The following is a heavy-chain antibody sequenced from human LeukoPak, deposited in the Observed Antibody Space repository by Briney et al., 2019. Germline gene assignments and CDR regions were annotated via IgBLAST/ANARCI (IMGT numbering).Heavy chain of an antibody. CDR3: AKDGAGSYYGTDV. D-gene: IGHD1-26*01. Sequence: GGSLRLSCAASGFTFSNYAMSWVRQAPGKGLEWVSAISGSGDRTYYAVSVKGRFTISRDNSKNTLYLQMNSLRAEDTAVYYCAKDGAGSYYGTDVWGQGTTVTVSS. CDR1: GFTFSNYA. CDR2: ISGSGDRT. V-gene: IGHV3-23*01. J-gene: IGHJ6*02.